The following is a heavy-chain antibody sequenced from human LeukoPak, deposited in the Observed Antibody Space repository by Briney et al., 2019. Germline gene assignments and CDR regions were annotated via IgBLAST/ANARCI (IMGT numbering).Heavy chain of an antibody. CDR3: ARGGQIFGVVIDY. CDR2: LHHTGST. CDR1: GGSIRINNYF. D-gene: IGHD3-3*01. V-gene: IGHV4-39*07. J-gene: IGHJ4*02. Sequence: PSETLSLTCSVSGGSIRINNYFWGWIRQPPGKGLEWIGSLHHTGSTYYTPSLKSRVAISLDTSKNQFSLRLNSVTAADTAVYYCARGGQIFGVVIDYWGQGTLVTVSS.